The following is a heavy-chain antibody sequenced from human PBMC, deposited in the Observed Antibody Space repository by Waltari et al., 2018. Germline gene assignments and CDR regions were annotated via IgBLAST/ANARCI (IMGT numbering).Heavy chain of an antibody. CDR3: ARHIYSSGWYYYFDH. Sequence: EVQLVQSGAEVKKPGESLKISCKVSGDTFSVSWIAWVRQPSGKGLEWMGMIYPDDSDIRYSPSFQGQVIISVDKSINTAYLQWSSLEASDTAMYYCARHIYSSGWYYYFDHWGQGTLVTVSS. J-gene: IGHJ4*02. V-gene: IGHV5-51*01. CDR2: IYPDDSDI. D-gene: IGHD6-19*01. CDR1: GDTFSVSW.